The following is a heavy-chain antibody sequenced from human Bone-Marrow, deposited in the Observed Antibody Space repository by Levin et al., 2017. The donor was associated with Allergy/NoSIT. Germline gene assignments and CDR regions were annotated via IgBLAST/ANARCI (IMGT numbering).Heavy chain of an antibody. CDR2: IYNSGNT. CDR3: ARCRFGSGSYVGYGMDV. D-gene: IGHD3-10*01. CDR1: GFTVSSNY. V-gene: IGHV3-53*01. J-gene: IGHJ6*02. Sequence: PGGSLRLSCAASGFTVSSNYISWVRQAPGKGLEWVSLIYNSGNTYHVDSVKGRFTISRDNSKNTVFLQMNSLRDEDTAVYYCARCRFGSGSYVGYGMDVWGQGTTVTVSS.